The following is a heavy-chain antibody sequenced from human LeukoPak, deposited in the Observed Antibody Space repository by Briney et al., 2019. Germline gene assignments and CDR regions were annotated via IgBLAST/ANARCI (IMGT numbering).Heavy chain of an antibody. D-gene: IGHD2-21*02. V-gene: IGHV1-8*02. CDR2: MNPNSGNT. J-gene: IGHJ3*02. CDR1: GGTFSSYA. CDR3: ARWTAIPGYDAFDI. Sequence: ASVKVSCKASGGTFSSYAINWVRQATGQGLEWMGWMNPNSGNTGYAQKFQGRVTMTRNTSISTAYMELSSLRSEDTAVYYCARWTAIPGYDAFDIWGQGTMVTVSS.